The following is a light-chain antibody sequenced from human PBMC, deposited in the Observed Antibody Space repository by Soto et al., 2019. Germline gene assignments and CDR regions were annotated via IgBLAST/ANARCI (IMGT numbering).Light chain of an antibody. CDR3: QQYYNWWT. V-gene: IGKV3-11*01. Sequence: EIVLTQSPATLSLSPVERATLSCRASQSVSSYLAWYQQTPGQAPRLLIYDASNRATGIPARFSGSGSGTDFTLTISGLQSEDFAVYHCQQYYNWWTFGQGTKVDIK. CDR2: DAS. J-gene: IGKJ1*01. CDR1: QSVSSY.